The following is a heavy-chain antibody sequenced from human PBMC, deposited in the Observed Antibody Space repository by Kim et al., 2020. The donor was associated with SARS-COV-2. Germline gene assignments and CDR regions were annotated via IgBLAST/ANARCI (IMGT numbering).Heavy chain of an antibody. J-gene: IGHJ4*02. D-gene: IGHD5-12*01. Sequence: SETLSLTCTVSGGSISSYYWSWIRQPPGNGLEWIGYISYSGSAHYSPSLKSRVTISVDTSKNQFSLKLSSVTAADTAVYYCARANLGRYSAYYFDYWGQGTLVTVSS. CDR3: ARANLGRYSAYYFDY. V-gene: IGHV4-59*01. CDR1: GGSISSYY. CDR2: ISYSGSA.